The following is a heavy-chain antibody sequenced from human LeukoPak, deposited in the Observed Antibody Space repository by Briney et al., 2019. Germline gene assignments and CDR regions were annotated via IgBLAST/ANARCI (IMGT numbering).Heavy chain of an antibody. CDR3: ARDPYAGIMITFGGVIERDY. CDR1: GFSFSGHW. V-gene: IGHV3-74*01. J-gene: IGHJ4*02. CDR2: ISPTGSTT. D-gene: IGHD3-16*01. Sequence: GGSLRLSCTASGFSFSGHWMHWARQLPGKGLVWVSRISPTGSTTSYADSVKGRFTVSRDNAKNTLYLQVNNLRAEDTAVYYCARDPYAGIMITFGGVIERDYWGQGTLVTVSS.